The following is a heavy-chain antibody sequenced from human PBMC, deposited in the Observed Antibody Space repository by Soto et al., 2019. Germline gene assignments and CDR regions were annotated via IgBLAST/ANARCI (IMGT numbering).Heavy chain of an antibody. CDR3: ARALNVDTAMVEGWSSDY. J-gene: IGHJ4*02. CDR1: GYTFTSYG. CDR2: ISAYNGNT. V-gene: IGHV1-18*01. D-gene: IGHD5-18*01. Sequence: ASVKVSCKASGYTFTSYGISWVRQAPGQGLEWMGWISAYNGNTNYAQRLQGRVTMTTDTSTSTAYMKLRSLRSDDTAVYYCARALNVDTAMVEGWSSDYWGQGTLVTVSS.